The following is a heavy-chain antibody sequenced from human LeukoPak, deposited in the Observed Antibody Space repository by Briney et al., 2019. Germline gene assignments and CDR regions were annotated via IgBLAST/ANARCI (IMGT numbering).Heavy chain of an antibody. D-gene: IGHD6-13*01. CDR1: GGSISGYY. CDR3: ARRGYASSWSFDY. Sequence: SETLSLTCTVSGGSISGYYWNWVRQPPRQGLEWIGYIYYSGSTKYNPSLKSRVTISVDTSKNQFSLKLSSVTAADTAVYYCARRGYASSWSFDYWGQGTLVTVSS. V-gene: IGHV4-59*08. CDR2: IYYSGST. J-gene: IGHJ4*02.